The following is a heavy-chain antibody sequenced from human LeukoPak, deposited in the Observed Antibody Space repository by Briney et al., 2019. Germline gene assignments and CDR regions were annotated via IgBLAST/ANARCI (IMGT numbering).Heavy chain of an antibody. J-gene: IGHJ3*02. D-gene: IGHD2-2*01. V-gene: IGHV3-9*01. CDR3: AKDMGGDIVVVPAAIYSSPVLNDAFDI. Sequence: GGSLRLCCAASGYTLDDYAMHWVRQAPGKGLEWVSGISWNSGSIGYADSVKGRFTITRDNAKNSLYLQMNSLRAEDTALYYCAKDMGGDIVVVPAAIYSSPVLNDAFDIWGQGTMVTVSS. CDR2: ISWNSGSI. CDR1: GYTLDDYA.